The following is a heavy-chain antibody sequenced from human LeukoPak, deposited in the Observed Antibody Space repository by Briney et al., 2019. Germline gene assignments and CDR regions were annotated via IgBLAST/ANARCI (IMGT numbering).Heavy chain of an antibody. V-gene: IGHV3-30*04. D-gene: IGHD2-2*01. CDR3: ARDRREYQLLGVGYYYYYGVDV. CDR1: GFTFSSYA. Sequence: RGSLRLSCAASGFTFSSYAMHWVRQAPGKGLEWVAVISYDGSNKYYADSVKGRFTISRDNSKNTLYLQMNSLRAEDTAVYYCARDRREYQLLGVGYYYYYGVDVWGQGTTVTVSS. CDR2: ISYDGSNK. J-gene: IGHJ6*02.